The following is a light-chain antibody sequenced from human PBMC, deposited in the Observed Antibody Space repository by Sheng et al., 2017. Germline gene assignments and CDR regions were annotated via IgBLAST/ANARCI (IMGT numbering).Light chain of an antibody. V-gene: IGLV1-51*01. J-gene: IGLJ2*01. Sequence: QSVLTQPPSVSAAPGQRVTMSCSGTSSDIGNNYVSWYQHLPGTAPKLLIYDDYIRPSGIPDRFSGSKSGTSATLDITGLQAGDEADYYCGTWDSSLTSGVFGGGTTLTAL. CDR2: DDY. CDR3: GTWDSSLTSGV. CDR1: SSDIGNNY.